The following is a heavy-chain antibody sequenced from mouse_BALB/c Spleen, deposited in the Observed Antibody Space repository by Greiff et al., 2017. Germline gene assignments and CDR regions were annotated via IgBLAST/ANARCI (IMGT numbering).Heavy chain of an antibody. CDR3: ARLGWDGGDY. V-gene: IGHV5-17*02. J-gene: IGHJ2*01. CDR1: GFTFSSFG. Sequence: EVKVVESGGGLVQPGGSRKLSCAASGFTFSSFGMHWVRQAPEKGLEWVAYISSGSSTIYYADTVKGRFTISRDNPKNTLFLQMTSLRSEDTAMYYCARLGWDGGDYWGQGTTLTVSS. CDR2: ISSGSSTI. D-gene: IGHD4-1*01.